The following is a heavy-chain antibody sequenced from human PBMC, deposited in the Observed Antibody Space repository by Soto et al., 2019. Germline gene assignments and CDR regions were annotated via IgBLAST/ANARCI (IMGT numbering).Heavy chain of an antibody. D-gene: IGHD3-3*01. CDR3: ARGHGVIIGAMDV. Sequence: ASVKVSCKSSGYRFETYAMSWVRQAPGQGLEWMGWIRAYNIDSYYAQKFQDRVTMTTDTSTGTAYMELMSLRSDDTAVYYCARGHGVIIGAMDVWGQGTMVTVSS. J-gene: IGHJ6*02. CDR2: IRAYNIDS. V-gene: IGHV1-18*01. CDR1: GYRFETYA.